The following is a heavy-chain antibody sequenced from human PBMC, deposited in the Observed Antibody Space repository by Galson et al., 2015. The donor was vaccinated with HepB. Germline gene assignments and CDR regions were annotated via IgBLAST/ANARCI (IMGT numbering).Heavy chain of an antibody. V-gene: IGHV3-23*01. Sequence: SLRLSCAASGFTFANYAMTWVRQPPGKGLEWVSTVTGDGENTFYADSVKGRFTVSRDNSRNTLYLQMNSLRAEDTALYYCAKRHTSGWFYFDYWGQAALVTVSS. J-gene: IGHJ4*02. CDR3: AKRHTSGWFYFDY. CDR1: GFTFANYA. CDR2: VTGDGENT. D-gene: IGHD6-19*01.